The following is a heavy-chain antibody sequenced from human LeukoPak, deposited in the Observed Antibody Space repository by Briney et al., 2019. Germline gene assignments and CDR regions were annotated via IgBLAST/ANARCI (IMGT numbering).Heavy chain of an antibody. D-gene: IGHD1-1*01. Sequence: SRDNSKNTLYLQMNSLRAEDTAVYYCAKGTTGRLVGFDYWGQGTLVTVSS. CDR3: AKGTTGRLVGFDY. V-gene: IGHV3-30*02. J-gene: IGHJ4*02.